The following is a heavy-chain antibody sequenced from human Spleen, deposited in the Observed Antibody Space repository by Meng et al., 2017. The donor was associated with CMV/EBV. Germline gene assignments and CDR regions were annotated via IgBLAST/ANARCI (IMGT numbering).Heavy chain of an antibody. V-gene: IGHV1-8*01. CDR2: MNPNSGNT. CDR1: GYPFASYD. J-gene: IGHJ4*02. Sequence: SGYPFASYDLSWVRRATGQGLEWVRWMNPNSGNTDYAQHLQGRVTMTRNTSISTAYMELSSLKSEDTAVYYCARVKTDSGDNMSAVDYWGQGTLVTVSS. D-gene: IGHD3-10*01. CDR3: ARVKTDSGDNMSAVDY.